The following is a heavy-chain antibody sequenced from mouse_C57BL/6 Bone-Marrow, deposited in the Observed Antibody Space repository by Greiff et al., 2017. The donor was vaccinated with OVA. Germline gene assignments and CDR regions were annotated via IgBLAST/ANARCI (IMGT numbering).Heavy chain of an antibody. V-gene: IGHV5-17*01. CDR3: ARAYGPPSYWYFDV. J-gene: IGHJ1*03. Sequence: ESGGGLVKPGGSLKLSCAASGFTFSDYGMHWVRQAPEKGLEWVAYISSGRSTIYYADTVKGRFTISRDNAKNTLFLQMTSLRSEDTAMYYCARAYGPPSYWYFDVWGTGTTVTVSS. D-gene: IGHD1-1*01. CDR1: GFTFSDYG. CDR2: ISSGRSTI.